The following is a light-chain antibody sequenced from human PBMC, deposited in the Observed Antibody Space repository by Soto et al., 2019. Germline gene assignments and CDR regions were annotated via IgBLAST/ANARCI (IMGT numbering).Light chain of an antibody. J-gene: IGKJ5*01. CDR1: QSVSSN. Sequence: EIVMTQSTATLSVSPGERAILSCRASQSVSSNLAWYQQKPGQAPRLLIYGASTRATGIPARFSGSGSGTEFNLTISSLQSEDFAVYYCQQYNNWPPITFGQGTRLEIK. CDR2: GAS. CDR3: QQYNNWPPIT. V-gene: IGKV3-15*01.